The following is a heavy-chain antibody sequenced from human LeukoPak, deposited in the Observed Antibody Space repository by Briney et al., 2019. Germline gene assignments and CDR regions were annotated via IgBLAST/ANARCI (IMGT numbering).Heavy chain of an antibody. D-gene: IGHD6-19*01. V-gene: IGHV3-7*05. CDR2: IKQDGSEI. Sequence: GGSLRLSCAASGFIFDNFWMSWVRQAPGKGLEWVANIKQDGSEIYYVDSVKGRFTISRDNAKKLRYLQMNSLRAEDTALYYCARDMTFSTSDWYGELDNWGQGTLVTVSS. J-gene: IGHJ4*02. CDR3: ARDMTFSTSDWYGELDN. CDR1: GFIFDNFW.